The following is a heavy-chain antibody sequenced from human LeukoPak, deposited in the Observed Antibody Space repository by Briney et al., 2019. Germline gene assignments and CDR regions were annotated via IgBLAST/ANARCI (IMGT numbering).Heavy chain of an antibody. Sequence: ASVKVSCKASGYTFTGYYMHWVRQAPGQGLAWMGWINPNSGGTNYAQKFQGRVTMTRDTSISTAYMELSRLRSDDTAVYYCARDSPLAYYDFWSGLFDYWGQGTLVTVSS. CDR3: ARDSPLAYYDFWSGLFDY. D-gene: IGHD3-3*01. CDR2: INPNSGGT. V-gene: IGHV1-2*02. J-gene: IGHJ4*02. CDR1: GYTFTGYY.